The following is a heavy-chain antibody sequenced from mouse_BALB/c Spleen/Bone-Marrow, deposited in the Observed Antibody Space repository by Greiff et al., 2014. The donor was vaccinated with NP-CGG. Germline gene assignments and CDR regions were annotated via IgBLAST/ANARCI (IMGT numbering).Heavy chain of an antibody. CDR1: GFTFTDYF. Sequence: EVQGVESGGGLVQPEGSLRLSCTTSGFTFTDYFMTWVRQPPGKALEWLGFIRNKPNGYTTEYNPSVKGRFTIPRDNSQGILYLQMNTLRAEDSAIYYCARDYSGYFDFWGQGTTLTVSS. CDR2: IRNKPNGYTT. V-gene: IGHV7-3*02. CDR3: ARDYSGYFDF. J-gene: IGHJ2*01. D-gene: IGHD5-1*01.